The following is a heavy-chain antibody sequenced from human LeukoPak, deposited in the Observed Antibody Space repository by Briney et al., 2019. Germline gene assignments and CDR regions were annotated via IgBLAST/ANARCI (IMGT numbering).Heavy chain of an antibody. V-gene: IGHV3-30*04. CDR1: GFTFSSYA. J-gene: IGHJ4*02. D-gene: IGHD1-1*01. CDR3: ARRYNYRSDY. Sequence: GRSLRLSCAASGFTFSSYAMHWVRQAPGKGLEWVAVISYDGSNKYYADSVKGRFTISRDNSKNTLYLQMNSLRAEDTAVYYCARRYNYRSDYWGQGTLVTVSS. CDR2: ISYDGSNK.